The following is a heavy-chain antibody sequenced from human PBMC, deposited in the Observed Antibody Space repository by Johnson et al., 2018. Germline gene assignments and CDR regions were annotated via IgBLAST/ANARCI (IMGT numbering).Heavy chain of an antibody. CDR1: GFTVSSNY. CDR3: ARGYNFFDH. J-gene: IGHJ4*02. V-gene: IGHV3-11*01. Sequence: QVQLVQSGGGLIQPGGSLKLSCAASGFTVSSNYMSWVRQAPGKGLEWVSYISSSSSTIYYTDSVTGRFTMSRDNAKSSLDLQMNTLRAEDTGVYYCARGYNFFDHWGQGTVVTVSS. D-gene: IGHD5-18*01. CDR2: ISSSSSTI.